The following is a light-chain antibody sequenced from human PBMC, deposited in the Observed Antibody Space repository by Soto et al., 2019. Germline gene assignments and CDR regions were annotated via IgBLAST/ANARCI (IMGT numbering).Light chain of an antibody. CDR3: PQYNSYPYT. J-gene: IGKJ2*01. V-gene: IGKV1-5*01. CDR2: DAS. Sequence: DIQMTQSPSTLSASVGDRVTITCRASQSISSWLAWYQQKPGKAPKLLIYDASSLESGVPSRFSGSRSGTEFTLTIGSLQTDDFATYYCPQYNSYPYTCGQGTKLEIK. CDR1: QSISSW.